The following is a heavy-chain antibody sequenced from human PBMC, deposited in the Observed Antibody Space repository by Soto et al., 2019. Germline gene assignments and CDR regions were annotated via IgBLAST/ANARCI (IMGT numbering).Heavy chain of an antibody. D-gene: IGHD3-16*01. CDR2: ISAYNGNT. V-gene: IGHV1-18*01. CDR1: GGTFSSYA. CDR3: ARVVSRVFDI. J-gene: IGHJ3*02. Sequence: SVKVSCKASGGTFSSYAISWVRQAPGQGLEWMGWISAYNGNTNYAQKLQGRVTMTTDTSTSTAYMELRSLRSDDTAVYYCARVVSRVFDIWGQGTMVTVSS.